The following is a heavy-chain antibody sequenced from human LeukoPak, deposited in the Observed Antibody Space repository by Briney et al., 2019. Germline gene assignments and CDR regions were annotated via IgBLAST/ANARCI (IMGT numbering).Heavy chain of an antibody. CDR1: GFTFSSYA. D-gene: IGHD3-3*01. CDR3: ARGFLEWFYTPDYFDY. CDR2: ISYDGSNK. V-gene: IGHV3-30*04. Sequence: PGGSLRLSCAASGFTFSSYAMHWVRQAPGKGLEGVAVISYDGSNKYYADSVKGRVTISRDNSKNTLYLQMNSLRAEDTAVYYCARGFLEWFYTPDYFDYWGQGTLVTVSS. J-gene: IGHJ4*02.